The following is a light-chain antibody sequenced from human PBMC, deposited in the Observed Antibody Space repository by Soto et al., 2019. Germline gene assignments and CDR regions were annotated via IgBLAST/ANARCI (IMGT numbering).Light chain of an antibody. CDR1: SSDVGGYTY. CDR2: EVN. CDR3: SSYTSSSTLYV. J-gene: IGLJ1*01. Sequence: QSALTQPASVSGSPRQSITISCTGASSDVGGYTYVSWYQQHPGKAPKLMIYEVNNRPSGVSNRSSGSKSGNTASLTISGLQAEDEADYYCSSYTSSSTLYVFGTGTKVTVL. V-gene: IGLV2-14*01.